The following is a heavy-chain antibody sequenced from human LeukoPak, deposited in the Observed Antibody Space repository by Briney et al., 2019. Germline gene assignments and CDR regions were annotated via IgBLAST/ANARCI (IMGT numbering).Heavy chain of an antibody. CDR1: VFTFSTDA. D-gene: IGHD2-15*01. CDR3: AKASVGHCSGAFCYHFDS. V-gene: IGHV3-23*01. CDR2: ISGSNPGT. Sequence: GGSLRLSCAASVFTFSTDAMSCVRQTPGKGLEWGAAISGSNPGTYHANSVRVRFTISRDNSKNTLHLQLNGLRAEDTAIYYCAKASVGHCSGAFCYHFDSWGQGTLVTVSS. J-gene: IGHJ4*02.